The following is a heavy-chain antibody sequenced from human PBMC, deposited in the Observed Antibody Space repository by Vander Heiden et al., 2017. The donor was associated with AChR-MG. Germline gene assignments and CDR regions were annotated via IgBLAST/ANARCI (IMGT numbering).Heavy chain of an antibody. V-gene: IGHV1-69*04. CDR2: IIPILGIA. CDR1: GGTFSSYA. CDR3: ASGAYFGGDCYSPTPFDY. Sequence: QVQLVQSGAEVKKPGSSVKVSCKASGGTFSSYAISWVRQAPGQGLEWMGRIIPILGIANYAQKFQGSVTITADKSTSTAYRELSSLRSEETAVYYCASGAYFGGDCYSPTPFDYWGQGTLVTVSS. D-gene: IGHD2-21*02. J-gene: IGHJ4*02.